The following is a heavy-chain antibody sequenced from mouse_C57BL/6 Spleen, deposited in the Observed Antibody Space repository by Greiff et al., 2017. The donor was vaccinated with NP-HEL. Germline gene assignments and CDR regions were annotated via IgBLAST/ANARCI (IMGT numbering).Heavy chain of an antibody. CDR2: IWSDGST. CDR3: ARHGYDRYYAMDY. D-gene: IGHD2-3*01. V-gene: IGHV2-6-1*01. CDR1: GFSLTSYG. Sequence: QVQLKESGPGLVAPSQSLSITCTVSGFSLTSYGVHWVRQPPGKGLEWLVVIWSDGSTTYNSALKSRLSISKDNSKSQVFLKMNSLQTDDTAMYYCARHGYDRYYAMDYWGQGTSVTVSS. J-gene: IGHJ4*01.